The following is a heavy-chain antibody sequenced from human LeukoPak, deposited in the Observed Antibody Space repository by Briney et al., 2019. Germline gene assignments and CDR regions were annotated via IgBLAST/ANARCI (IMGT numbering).Heavy chain of an antibody. J-gene: IGHJ5*02. CDR1: GGSISSYY. V-gene: IGHV4-59*08. CDR3: ARHSICFDP. Sequence: PSETLSLTCTVSGGSISSYYWSWIRQPPGKGLEWIGYISYSGSTNYNPSLKSRVTILVDTSKNQFSLKLTSVTAADTAVYYCARHSICFDPWGQGTLVTVSS. CDR2: ISYSGST.